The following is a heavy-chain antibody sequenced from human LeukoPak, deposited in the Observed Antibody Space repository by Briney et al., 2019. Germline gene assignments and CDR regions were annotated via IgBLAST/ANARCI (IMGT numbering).Heavy chain of an antibody. CDR1: GFTFSSYS. V-gene: IGHV3-21*01. D-gene: IGHD6-13*01. CDR2: ISSSSSYI. CDR3: ARGVAAAGTDY. Sequence: GGSLRLSCAASGFTFSSYSMNWVRQAPGKGLEWVSSISSSSSYIYYADSVKGRFTISRDNAKNSLYLQMNSLRAEDTAVYYCARGVAAAGTDYWGQGTLVTVSA. J-gene: IGHJ4*02.